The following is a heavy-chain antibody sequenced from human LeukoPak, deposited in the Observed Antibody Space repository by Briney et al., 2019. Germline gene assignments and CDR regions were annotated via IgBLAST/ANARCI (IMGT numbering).Heavy chain of an antibody. Sequence: SVKVSCKASGGTFSSYAISWVRQAPGQGLEWMGGIVPIFGTANYAQKFQGRVTITTDESTSTAYMELSSLRSEDTAVYYCAREHGRYSFIDYWGQGTLVTVSS. J-gene: IGHJ4*02. D-gene: IGHD5-18*01. V-gene: IGHV1-69*05. CDR3: AREHGRYSFIDY. CDR1: GGTFSSYA. CDR2: IVPIFGTA.